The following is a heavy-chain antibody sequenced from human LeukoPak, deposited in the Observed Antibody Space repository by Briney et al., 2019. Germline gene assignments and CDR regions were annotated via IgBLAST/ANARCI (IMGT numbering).Heavy chain of an antibody. J-gene: IGHJ6*02. Sequence: PSETLSLTCGVSGGSINVGGYSWNWIRQPPGKGLEWIGNIFHSGVTYYKPSLRSRVAISLDRSKTQVSLNVTSVTAADTAVYYCARGGVYTGMDAWGQGTTVIVSS. V-gene: IGHV4-30-2*01. CDR1: GGSINVGGYS. CDR2: IFHSGVT. CDR3: ARGGVYTGMDA. D-gene: IGHD3-16*01.